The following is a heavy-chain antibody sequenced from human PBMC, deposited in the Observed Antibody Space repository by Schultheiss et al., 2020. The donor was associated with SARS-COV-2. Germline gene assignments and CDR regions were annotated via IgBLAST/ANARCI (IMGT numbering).Heavy chain of an antibody. D-gene: IGHD6-13*01. V-gene: IGHV4-59*12. J-gene: IGHJ3*02. CDR3: ARDRVYSRWNAFDI. CDR1: GGSISSYY. CDR2: IYYSGST. Sequence: SQTLSLTCPVSGGSISSYYWSWIRQPPGKGLEWIGYIYYSGSTNYNPSLKSRVTISVDKSKNQFSLKLSSVTAADTAVYYCARDRVYSRWNAFDIWGQGTMVTVSS.